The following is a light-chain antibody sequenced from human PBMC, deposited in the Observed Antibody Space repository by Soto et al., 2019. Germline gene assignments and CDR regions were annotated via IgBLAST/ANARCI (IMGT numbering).Light chain of an antibody. CDR3: QQYYNWPPYT. Sequence: IVMTQSPATLSVSPGERVTLSCRASETVRTNLAWFQQQPGQTPRLLIFGASTRATGIPTRFTGSGSETEFTLTIGSRQSEDLAVYYCQQYYNWPPYTFGQGTKLEIK. CDR2: GAS. J-gene: IGKJ2*01. CDR1: ETVRTN. V-gene: IGKV3-15*01.